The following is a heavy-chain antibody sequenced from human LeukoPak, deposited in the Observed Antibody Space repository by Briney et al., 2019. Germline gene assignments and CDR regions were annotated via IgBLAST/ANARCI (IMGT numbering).Heavy chain of an antibody. CDR3: AREAAGDIVVVVAATMELGDAFDI. CDR2: INAGNGNT. J-gene: IGHJ3*02. D-gene: IGHD2-15*01. V-gene: IGHV1-3*01. Sequence: GASVKVSCKASGYTFTSYAMHWVRQAPGQRLEWMGWINAGNGNTKYSQKFQGRVTITRDTSASTAYMELSRLRSDDTAVYYCAREAAGDIVVVVAATMELGDAFDIWGQGTMVTVSS. CDR1: GYTFTSYA.